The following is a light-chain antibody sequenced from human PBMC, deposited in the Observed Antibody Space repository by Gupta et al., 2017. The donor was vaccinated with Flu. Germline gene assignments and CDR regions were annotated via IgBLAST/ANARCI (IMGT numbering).Light chain of an antibody. J-gene: IGLJ2*01. CDR3: SSYTDAITVVV. V-gene: IGLV2-14*01. CDR1: SSDIGGYDY. CDR2: EVS. Sequence: QSALPQPASESRPHGQSIPIPCPGTSSDIGGYDYVSWYQQHTGNAPKLMLFEVSRRHGGISDRFSGSRSDNAASLTISGLLAEDEAYYYCSSYTDAITVVVFGGGTKLTVL.